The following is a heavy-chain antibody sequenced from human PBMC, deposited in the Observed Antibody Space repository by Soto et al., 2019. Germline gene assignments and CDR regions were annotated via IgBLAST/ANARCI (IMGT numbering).Heavy chain of an antibody. J-gene: IGHJ3*02. CDR3: AQLGDGFNYPADVLYI. CDR1: GFNFSSYN. D-gene: IGHD5-12*01. Sequence: EVQLVEFGGGLVKPGGSLRLSCAASGFNFSSYNMNWVRQAPGKGLEWVSSISRSSSYIYYADSVKGRFTVSRDNAKNSLYLQMKSLRAEEPAVYFCAQLGDGFNYPADVLYILGQGKMVVVSS. V-gene: IGHV3-21*06. CDR2: ISRSSSYI.